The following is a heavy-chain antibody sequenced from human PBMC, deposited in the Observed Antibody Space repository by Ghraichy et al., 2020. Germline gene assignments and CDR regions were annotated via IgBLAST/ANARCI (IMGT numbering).Heavy chain of an antibody. J-gene: IGHJ4*02. CDR3: ARESRYYYDSSATFDY. Sequence: GGSLRLSCAASGFTVSSNYMSWVRQAPGKGLEWVSIIYSGSSTYYADSVQGRFTISRDNSKNTLYLQMNSLRAEDTAVYYCARESRYYYDSSATFDYWGQGTLVTVSS. V-gene: IGHV3-53*01. CDR1: GFTVSSNY. CDR2: IYSGSST. D-gene: IGHD3-22*01.